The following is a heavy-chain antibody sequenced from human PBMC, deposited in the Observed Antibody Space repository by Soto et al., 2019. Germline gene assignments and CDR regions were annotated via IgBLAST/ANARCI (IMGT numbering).Heavy chain of an antibody. Sequence: EVQLVESGGGLVQPGGSLRLSCAASGFIFSSYSLNWVRQAPGKGLEWVSYISSSTGSIYYADSVKGRFTISRDNAKNSLYLQMNSLRDEDTAVYFCARGDLTNCFLFQHWGQVTLVTVSS. D-gene: IGHD2-2*01. J-gene: IGHJ1*01. V-gene: IGHV3-48*02. CDR1: GFIFSSYS. CDR2: ISSSTGSI. CDR3: ARGDLTNCFLFQH.